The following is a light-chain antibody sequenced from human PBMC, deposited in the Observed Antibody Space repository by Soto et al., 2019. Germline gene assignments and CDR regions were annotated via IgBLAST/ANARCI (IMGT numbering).Light chain of an antibody. J-gene: IGKJ1*01. CDR2: AAS. V-gene: IGKV1-39*01. CDR1: QSVSTY. CDR3: QQSYSTPPWT. Sequence: DVQMTQSPSSLSASVGDRVTITCRASQSVSTYLNWYQQKPGKAPNLLISAASSLQNGVPSRFRGSGSGTDFTLTISGLQREDFATYYCQQSYSTPPWTFGQGTKVDIK.